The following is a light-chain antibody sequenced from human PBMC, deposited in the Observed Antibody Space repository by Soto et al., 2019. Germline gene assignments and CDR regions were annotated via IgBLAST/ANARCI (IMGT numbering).Light chain of an antibody. CDR1: SSDVGNYNL. V-gene: IGLV2-23*02. CDR3: CSYAGGSTHWV. J-gene: IGLJ3*02. CDR2: EVT. Sequence: QSALTQPASVSGSPGQSITISCTGTSSDVGNYNLVSWYQQPPGKAPKLMIYEVTQRPSGVSHRFSGSKSGNTASLTISGLQAEDEADYYCCSYAGGSTHWVFGGGTKVTVL.